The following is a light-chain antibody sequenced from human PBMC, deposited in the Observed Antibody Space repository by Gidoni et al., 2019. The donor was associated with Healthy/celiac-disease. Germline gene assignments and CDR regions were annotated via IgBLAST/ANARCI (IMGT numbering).Light chain of an antibody. Sequence: EIVMTQSPATLSVSPGERATLSCRASQSVSSTFAWYQQKPGQAPRLLIYGASTRATGIPASWSGSGSGTEFTITIRRLESEDFAVYYCQQGRTFGQGTKVEIK. J-gene: IGKJ1*01. CDR2: GAS. CDR1: QSVSST. V-gene: IGKV3-15*01. CDR3: QQGRT.